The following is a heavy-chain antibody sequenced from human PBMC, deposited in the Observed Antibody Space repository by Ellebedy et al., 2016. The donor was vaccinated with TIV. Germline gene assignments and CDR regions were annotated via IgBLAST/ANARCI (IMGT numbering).Heavy chain of an antibody. J-gene: IGHJ4*02. CDR3: ARAPAGTQQSPLDY. CDR1: GGSFSSSSSY. D-gene: IGHD6-13*01. V-gene: IGHV4-39*07. Sequence: MPGGSLRLSCTVSGGSFSSSSSYWGWIRQSPGKGLEWIGSVYYSGSALNNPSLKSRVTMSVYKSKNQFSLKLTSVTAADTAVYYCARAPAGTQQSPLDYWGQGTLVTVSS. CDR2: VYYSGSA.